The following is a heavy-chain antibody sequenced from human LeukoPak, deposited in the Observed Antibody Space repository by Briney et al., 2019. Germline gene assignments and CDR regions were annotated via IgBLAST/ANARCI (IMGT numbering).Heavy chain of an antibody. CDR1: GFTFSNAW. V-gene: IGHV3-15*01. Sequence: GGSLRLSCAASGFTFSNAWMSWVSQAPGKGLEWVGRIKSKTDGGTTDYAAPVKGRFTISRDDSKNTLYLQMNSLKTEDTAVYYCTTDRLGFYDSSETGWGQGTLVTVSS. CDR3: TTDRLGFYDSSETG. J-gene: IGHJ4*02. D-gene: IGHD3-22*01. CDR2: IKSKTDGGTT.